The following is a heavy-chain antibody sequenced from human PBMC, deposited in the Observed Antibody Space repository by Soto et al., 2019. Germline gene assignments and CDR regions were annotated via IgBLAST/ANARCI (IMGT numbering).Heavy chain of an antibody. J-gene: IGHJ4*02. CDR3: ASWRSYSGSYCFDY. CDR2: VIPMYDSV. V-gene: IGHV1-69*06. Sequence: QVQLVQSGAEVKKPGSSVKVSCEASGGTFNTYTINWVRQAPGRGLEWMGLVIPMYDSVNYAESFQGRVTITADKSTNIAYMELSSLRSEDTALYFCASWRSYSGSYCFDYWGQGTLVIVSS. CDR1: GGTFNTYT. D-gene: IGHD1-26*01.